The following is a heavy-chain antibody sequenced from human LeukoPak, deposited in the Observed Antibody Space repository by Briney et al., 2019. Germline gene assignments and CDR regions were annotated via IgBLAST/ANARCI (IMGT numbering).Heavy chain of an antibody. CDR2: ISRSGSSI. J-gene: IGHJ6*02. CDR1: GFTFSSYS. Sequence: GGSLRLSCAASGFTFSSYSVNWVRQAPGKGLEWVSHISRSGSSIFYADSVKGRFTISRDNARNSLYLQMNSLRAEDTAVYFCARASGDVWGQGTTVTVSS. CDR3: ARASGDV. V-gene: IGHV3-48*01.